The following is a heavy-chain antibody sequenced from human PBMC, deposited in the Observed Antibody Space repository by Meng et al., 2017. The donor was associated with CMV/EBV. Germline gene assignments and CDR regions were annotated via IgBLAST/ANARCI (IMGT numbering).Heavy chain of an antibody. CDR1: GGSFSGYY. Sequence: QVQLQQWGAGLLKSSETLSLTCAVYGGSFSGYYWSWIRQPPGKGLEWIGEIPPTGTPPYNPSLKRRVTISVATSKNQFSLKLSSVTAADTAVYYCARGGNWFDPWGQGTLVTVSS. CDR3: ARGGNWFDP. CDR2: IPPTGTP. J-gene: IGHJ5*02. V-gene: IGHV4-34*01.